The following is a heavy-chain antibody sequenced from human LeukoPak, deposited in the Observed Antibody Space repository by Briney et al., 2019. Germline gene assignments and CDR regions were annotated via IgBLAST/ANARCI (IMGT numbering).Heavy chain of an antibody. Sequence: PSETLSLTCTVSGGSISSYYWSWIRQPPGKGLEWIGYIYYSGSTNYNPSLKSRVTISVDTSKNQFSLKLSSVTAADTAVYYCARGDYGKTWWFDPWGQGTLVTVSS. D-gene: IGHD4/OR15-4a*01. CDR3: ARGDYGKTWWFDP. CDR2: IYYSGST. J-gene: IGHJ5*02. CDR1: GGSISSYY. V-gene: IGHV4-59*01.